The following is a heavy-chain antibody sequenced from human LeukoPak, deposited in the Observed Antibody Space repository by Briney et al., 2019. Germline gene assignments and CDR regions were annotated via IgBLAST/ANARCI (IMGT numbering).Heavy chain of an antibody. V-gene: IGHV4-34*01. Sequence: SETLSLTCADYGGSFSGYYWRWIRQPPGKGLEWIGEINHSGSTNYNPSLKSRVTISVDTSKNQFSLKLSSVTAADTAVYYCARGGCSSTSCYLFDYWGQGTLVTVSS. J-gene: IGHJ4*02. CDR2: INHSGST. D-gene: IGHD2-2*01. CDR3: ARGGCSSTSCYLFDY. CDR1: GGSFSGYY.